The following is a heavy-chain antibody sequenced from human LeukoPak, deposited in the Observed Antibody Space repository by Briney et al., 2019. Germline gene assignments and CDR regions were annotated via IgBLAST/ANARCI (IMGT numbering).Heavy chain of an antibody. J-gene: IGHJ6*02. V-gene: IGHV4-34*01. CDR2: INHSGST. D-gene: IGHD2-15*01. Sequence: SETLSLTCAVCGGSFSGYYWSWIRQPPGKGLEWIGEINHSGSTNYNPSLKSRVTISVDTSKNQFSLKLSSVTAADTAVYYCASPSGGNSRYYGMDVWGQGTTVTVSS. CDR1: GGSFSGYY. CDR3: ASPSGGNSRYYGMDV.